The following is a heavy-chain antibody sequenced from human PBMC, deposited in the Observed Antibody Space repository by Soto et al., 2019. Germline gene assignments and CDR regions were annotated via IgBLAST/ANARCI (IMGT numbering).Heavy chain of an antibody. V-gene: IGHV3-21*01. J-gene: IGHJ4*02. CDR2: INSRGDYI. CDR3: AKEEIVAPPAYDY. Sequence: PGGSLRLSCAASGFIFSSYSMNWVRQAPGKGLEWVSSINSRGDYIYYADSVKGRFTISRDNAKNSLYLQMNSLRAEDTAAYYCAKEEIVAPPAYDYWGQGTLVTVSS. D-gene: IGHD2-15*01. CDR1: GFIFSSYS.